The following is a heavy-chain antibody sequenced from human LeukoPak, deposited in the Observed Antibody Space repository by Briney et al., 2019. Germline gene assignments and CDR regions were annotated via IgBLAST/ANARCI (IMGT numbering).Heavy chain of an antibody. Sequence: GRSLRLSCAASGFTFDDYAMHWVRQAPGKGLEWVSGISWNSGIKGYADSAKGRFTISRDNAKNSLYLQMNSLRTEDTALYYCAKLRNRGTYDSSGYYFDYWGQGTLVTVSS. CDR3: AKLRNRGTYDSSGYYFDY. CDR2: ISWNSGIK. V-gene: IGHV3-9*01. CDR1: GFTFDDYA. D-gene: IGHD3-22*01. J-gene: IGHJ4*02.